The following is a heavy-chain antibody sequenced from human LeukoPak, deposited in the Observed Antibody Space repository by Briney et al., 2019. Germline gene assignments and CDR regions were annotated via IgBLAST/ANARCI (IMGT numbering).Heavy chain of an antibody. J-gene: IGHJ4*02. V-gene: IGHV4-59*01. CDR2: IYYSGST. Sequence: SETLSLTCTVSGGSISSYYWSSIRQPPGKGLEWIGYIYYSGSTNYNPSLKSRVTISVDTSKNQFSLKLSSVTAADTAVYYCAREDSSGYLGYWGQGTLVTVSS. D-gene: IGHD3-22*01. CDR3: AREDSSGYLGY. CDR1: GGSISSYY.